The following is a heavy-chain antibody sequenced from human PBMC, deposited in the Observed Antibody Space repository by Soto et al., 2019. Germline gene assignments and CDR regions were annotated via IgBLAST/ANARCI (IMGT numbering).Heavy chain of an antibody. Sequence: QVQLVQSGAEMKQPGSSVKVSCKASGGTFSNFAISWVRQAPGLGLEWMGGIIPMLGTPNYAQKFQGRVTIVADESTNTAYMEVSSLRSEDAAVYYCALLTYTTFPMDVWGQGTTVTVSS. CDR3: ALLTYTTFPMDV. J-gene: IGHJ6*02. V-gene: IGHV1-69*01. CDR1: GGTFSNFA. D-gene: IGHD2-2*02. CDR2: IIPMLGTP.